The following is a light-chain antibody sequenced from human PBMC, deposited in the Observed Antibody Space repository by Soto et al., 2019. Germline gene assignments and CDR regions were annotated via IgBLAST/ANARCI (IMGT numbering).Light chain of an antibody. J-gene: IGKJ1*01. CDR1: QSVSSSY. CDR3: QQYGSSGT. V-gene: IGKV3-20*01. Sequence: EILLTQSPGTQSLSPGARATLSCGASQSVSSSYLAWYQQNPGQAPRLLIYGASSRATGIPDRFSGSGSGTDFTLTISRLEPEDFAVYDCQQYGSSGTVGKGTKVAIK. CDR2: GAS.